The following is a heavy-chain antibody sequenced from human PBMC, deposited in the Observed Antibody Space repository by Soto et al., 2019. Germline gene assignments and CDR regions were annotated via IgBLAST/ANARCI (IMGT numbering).Heavy chain of an antibody. J-gene: IGHJ6*02. CDR1: GDSVSSNSAA. CDR2: TYYRSKWYN. Sequence: PSQTLSLTCAISGDSVSSNSAAWNWIRQSPSRGLEWLGRTYYRSKWYNDYAVSVKSRITIHLDTHKNQFSLQLNSVTHKDTAVYYCARGGRHTIFTKYDGMNVGGQGTTVTVSS. V-gene: IGHV6-1*01. CDR3: ARGGRHTIFTKYDGMNV. D-gene: IGHD3-3*01.